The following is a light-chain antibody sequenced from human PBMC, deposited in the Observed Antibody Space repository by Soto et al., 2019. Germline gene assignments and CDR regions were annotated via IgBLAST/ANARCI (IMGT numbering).Light chain of an antibody. V-gene: IGKV1-39*01. CDR2: AAS. CDR1: PSVRRY. CDR3: QQSYSTPLT. J-gene: IGKJ4*01. Sequence: MTQSPPTLYASVGDRVPITCRASPSVRRYLNWYQQKPGKAPKLLIYAASSLQSGVPSRFSGSGSGTDFTLTISSLQPEDFATYYCQQSYSTPLTFGGGTKVDIK.